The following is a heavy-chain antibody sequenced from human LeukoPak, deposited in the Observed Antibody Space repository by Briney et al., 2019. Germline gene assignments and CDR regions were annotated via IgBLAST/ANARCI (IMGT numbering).Heavy chain of an antibody. D-gene: IGHD4-23*01. V-gene: IGHV3-21*01. CDR2: ISSSSSYI. CDR1: GFTFSSYS. Sequence: GGSLRLSCAASGFTFSSYSMNWVLQAPGKGLEWGSTISSSSSYIYYADSVKGRFTISRDNAKNSLYLPMNSLTAEDTAVYYCASGGYGGPPVWGQGTLVTVSS. CDR3: ASGGYGGPPV. J-gene: IGHJ4*02.